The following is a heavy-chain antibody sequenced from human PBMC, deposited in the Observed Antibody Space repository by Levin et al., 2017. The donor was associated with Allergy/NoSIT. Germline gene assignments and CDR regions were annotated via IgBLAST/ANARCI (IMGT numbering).Heavy chain of an antibody. CDR2: LPADGREK. V-gene: IGHV3-7*01. J-gene: IGHJ2*01. CDR1: VFTLLSFF. Sequence: GASLPLSFSSSVFTLLSFFIHWVRQAPGPFLSFLAPLPADGREKYYVDSVKGRVTISRDSAKDSVDLQMNSLRAEDTAVYSCARGAGWYFELWGRGTLVTVSS. CDR3: ARGAGWYFEL.